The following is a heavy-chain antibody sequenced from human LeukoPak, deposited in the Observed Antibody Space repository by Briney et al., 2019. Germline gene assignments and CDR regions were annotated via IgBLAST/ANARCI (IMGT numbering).Heavy chain of an antibody. J-gene: IGHJ5*02. Sequence: GASVKVSCKASGYTFTSYYMHWVRQAPGQGLEWMGIINPSGGSTSYAQKFHGKVTMTRDMSTSTDYMELSSLRSEDKAVYYCARTGGGTLDPWGQGTLVTVSS. CDR2: INPSGGST. D-gene: IGHD1-26*01. V-gene: IGHV1-46*01. CDR3: ARTGGGTLDP. CDR1: GYTFTSYY.